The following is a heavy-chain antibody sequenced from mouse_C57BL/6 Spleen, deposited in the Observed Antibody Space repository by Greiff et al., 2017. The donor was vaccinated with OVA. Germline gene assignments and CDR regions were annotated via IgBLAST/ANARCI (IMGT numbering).Heavy chain of an antibody. CDR1: GYTFTSYW. CDR3: ARRSPEAMDY. J-gene: IGHJ4*01. CDR2: IYPSDSET. Sequence: QVQLQQSGAELVRPGSSVKLSCKASGYTFTSYWMDWVKQRPGQGLEWIGNIYPSDSETHYNQKFKDKATLTVDKSSSTAYMQLSSLTSEDSAVYYCARRSPEAMDYWGQGTSVTVSS. V-gene: IGHV1-61*01.